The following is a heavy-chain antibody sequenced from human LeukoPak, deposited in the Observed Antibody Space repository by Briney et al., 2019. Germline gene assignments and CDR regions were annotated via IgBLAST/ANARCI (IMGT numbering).Heavy chain of an antibody. D-gene: IGHD2-2*01. CDR1: GFTFSSYG. Sequence: PGGSLRLSCAASGFTFSSYGMYWVRQAPGKGLEWVAFIRYDGSNKYYADSVKGRFTISRDNSKNTLYLQMNSLRAEDTAVYYCAKDLPSCTTSSCWGHFDYWGQGTLVTVSS. V-gene: IGHV3-30*02. CDR3: AKDLPSCTTSSCWGHFDY. CDR2: IRYDGSNK. J-gene: IGHJ4*02.